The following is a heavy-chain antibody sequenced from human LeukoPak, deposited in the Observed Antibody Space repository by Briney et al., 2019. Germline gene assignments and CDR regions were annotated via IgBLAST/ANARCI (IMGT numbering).Heavy chain of an antibody. J-gene: IGHJ4*02. CDR3: AGDHDFYDSSVYYPPSFYLDS. CDR1: GFTFSSYE. Sequence: PGGSLRLSCAASGFTFSSYEMNWVRQAPGKGLEWVSYISSSGSTIYYADSVKGRFTISRDNAKNSLYLQMNSLRAEDTAVYYCAGDHDFYDSSVYYPPSFYLDSWGQGTLVTVSS. CDR2: ISSSGSTI. D-gene: IGHD3-22*01. V-gene: IGHV3-48*03.